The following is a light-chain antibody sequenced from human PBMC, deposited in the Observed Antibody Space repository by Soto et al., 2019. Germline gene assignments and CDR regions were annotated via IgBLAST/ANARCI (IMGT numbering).Light chain of an antibody. CDR2: LGS. V-gene: IGKV2-28*01. J-gene: IGKJ4*01. CDR3: MQALQTPF. Sequence: DIVMTQSPLSLPVTPGEPASISCRSSQSLLHSNGYNYLDWYLQKPGQSPQLLIYLGSNRASGVPDRFSGSGSCTDFTLKISRVEAEDVGVYYCMQALQTPFFGGGTKVEIK. CDR1: QSLLHSNGYNY.